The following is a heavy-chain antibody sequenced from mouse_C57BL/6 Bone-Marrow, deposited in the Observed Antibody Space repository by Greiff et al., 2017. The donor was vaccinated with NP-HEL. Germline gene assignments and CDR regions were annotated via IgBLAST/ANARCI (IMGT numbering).Heavy chain of an antibody. D-gene: IGHD1-1*01. CDR2: IYPSDSET. CDR3: ARSYGSSLPYAMDY. V-gene: IGHV1-61*01. J-gene: IGHJ4*01. CDR1: GYTFTSYW. Sequence: QVQLKQPGAELVRPGSSVKLSCKASGYTFTSYWMDWVKQRPGQGLEWIGNIYPSDSETHYNQKFKDKATLTVDKSSSTAYMQLSSLTSEDSAVYYCARSYGSSLPYAMDYWGQGTSVTVSS.